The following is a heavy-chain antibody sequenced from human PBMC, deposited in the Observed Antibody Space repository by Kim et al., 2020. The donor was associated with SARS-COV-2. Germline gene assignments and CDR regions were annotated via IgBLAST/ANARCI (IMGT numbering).Heavy chain of an antibody. CDR1: GGYFGGFY. Sequence: SETLSLTCNVSGGYFGGFYWSWILQPPGKGLEWIGEINHSRSTTFHPSLKSRVTISVDMSKNQLSLKLTSVTAADTAVYYCARGKAVNWGSKNAFDIWG. CDR3: ARGKAVNWGSKNAFDI. J-gene: IGHJ3*02. CDR2: INHSRST. D-gene: IGHD7-27*01. V-gene: IGHV4-34*01.